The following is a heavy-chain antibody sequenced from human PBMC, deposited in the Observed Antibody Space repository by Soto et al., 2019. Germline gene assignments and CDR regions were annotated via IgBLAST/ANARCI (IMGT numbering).Heavy chain of an antibody. CDR3: AHLIPYYDFWSGYYTAFDI. Sequence: SGPTLVKPTQTLTLTCTFSGFSLSTSGVGVGWIRQPPGKAREWLALIYWDDDKRYSPSLKSRLTITKATSKNQVVLTMTNMEPVDTATYYCAHLIPYYDFWSGYYTAFDIWGQGTMVTVSS. J-gene: IGHJ3*02. D-gene: IGHD3-3*01. V-gene: IGHV2-5*02. CDR1: GFSLSTSGVG. CDR2: IYWDDDK.